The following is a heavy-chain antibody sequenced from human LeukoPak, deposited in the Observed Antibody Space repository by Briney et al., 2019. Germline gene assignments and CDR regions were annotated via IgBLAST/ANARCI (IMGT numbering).Heavy chain of an antibody. D-gene: IGHD5-18*01. J-gene: IGHJ4*02. Sequence: PGGSLRLSCAASGFTFSNYNMNWVRQAPGKGLEWVSYISTSSSAMHYADSVKGRFTISRDNAKNSLFLQMNSLRAEDTAVYYCARAYSGYTYGYHYWGQGTLVTVSS. CDR1: GFTFSNYN. V-gene: IGHV3-48*01. CDR2: ISTSSSAM. CDR3: ARAYSGYTYGYHY.